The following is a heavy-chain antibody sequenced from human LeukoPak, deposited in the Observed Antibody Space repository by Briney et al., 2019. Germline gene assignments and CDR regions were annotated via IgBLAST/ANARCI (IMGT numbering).Heavy chain of an antibody. V-gene: IGHV5-51*01. CDR3: ARQPTPSGSYPID. CDR2: IYPGDSDT. D-gene: IGHD1-26*01. J-gene: IGHJ4*02. Sequence: PGESLKISCKGSGYSFTSYWIGWVRQMPGKGLKWMGIIYPGDSDTRYSPSFQGQVTISADKSISTAYLQWSSLKASDTAMYYCARQPTPSGSYPIDWGQGTLVTVSS. CDR1: GYSFTSYW.